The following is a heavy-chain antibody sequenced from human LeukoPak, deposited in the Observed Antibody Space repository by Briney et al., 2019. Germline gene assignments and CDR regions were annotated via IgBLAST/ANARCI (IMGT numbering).Heavy chain of an antibody. CDR2: IYTSGST. CDR1: GGSISSYY. J-gene: IGHJ6*02. Sequence: PSETLSLTCTVSGGSISSYYWSWIRQPAGKGLEWIGRIYTSGSTHYNPSLKSRLTMSTDTSTNQFSLKLRSVTAADTAVYYCARDRVESSGYYYYYGMDVWGQGTTVTVSS. V-gene: IGHV4-4*07. D-gene: IGHD3-22*01. CDR3: ARDRVESSGYYYYYGMDV.